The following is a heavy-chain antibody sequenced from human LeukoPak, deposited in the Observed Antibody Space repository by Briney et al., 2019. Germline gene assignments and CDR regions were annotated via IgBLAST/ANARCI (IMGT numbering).Heavy chain of an antibody. J-gene: IGHJ5*02. V-gene: IGHV4-34*01. D-gene: IGHD3-10*02. CDR3: ARVGPPKYYVGLRPVKLDP. CDR1: GGSFSGYY. CDR2: INHSGST. Sequence: SETLSLTCAVYGGSFSGYYWSWIRQPPGKGLEWIGEINHSGSTNYNPSLKSRVTISVDTSKNQFSLKLSSVTAADTAVYYCARVGPPKYYVGLRPVKLDPWGQGTLVTVSS.